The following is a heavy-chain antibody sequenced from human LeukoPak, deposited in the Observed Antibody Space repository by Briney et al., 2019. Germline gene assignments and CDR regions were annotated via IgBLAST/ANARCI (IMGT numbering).Heavy chain of an antibody. Sequence: SETLSLTCSVSRGSISSNIYYWNWIRQPAGKGLEWIGRIYLSGITNYNPSLKSRVTMFLDTSKNQFSLQLNSVTPEDTAVYYCARDGGGSYWNPAFDIWGQGTMVTVSS. D-gene: IGHD1-26*01. CDR1: RGSISSNIYY. V-gene: IGHV4-61*02. J-gene: IGHJ3*02. CDR2: IYLSGIT. CDR3: ARDGGGSYWNPAFDI.